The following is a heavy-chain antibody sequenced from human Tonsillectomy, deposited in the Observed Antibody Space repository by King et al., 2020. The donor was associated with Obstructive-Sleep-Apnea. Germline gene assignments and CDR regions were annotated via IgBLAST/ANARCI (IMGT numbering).Heavy chain of an antibody. J-gene: IGHJ4*02. V-gene: IGHV1-69*01. D-gene: IGHD1-26*01. CDR1: GGSLKSYT. CDR3: ARGGWEYSDSFLGAY. Sequence: VQLVESGTEMKKPGSSVKVSCKASGGSLKSYTLSWVRQAPGHGLEWVGGITPIFSKANYAQQFQGRATITADESSNTGYMELRSLTSEDTAIYYCARGGWEYSDSFLGAYWGQGTLVAVTS. CDR2: ITPIFSKA.